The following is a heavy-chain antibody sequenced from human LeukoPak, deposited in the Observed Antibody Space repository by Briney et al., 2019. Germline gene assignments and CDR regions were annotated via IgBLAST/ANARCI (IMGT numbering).Heavy chain of an antibody. J-gene: IGHJ4*02. CDR2: IYSGGRT. V-gene: IGHV3-66*02. Sequence: GGSLRLSCSASGFTVSRNYISCVREAPGKGLEWVSVIYSGGRTYYADSVKGRFTISRDNSKNTLYLQMNSLRAEDTAVYHCARISKVLPNDYWGQGTLVTVSS. D-gene: IGHD2/OR15-2a*01. CDR3: ARISKVLPNDY. CDR1: GFTVSRNY.